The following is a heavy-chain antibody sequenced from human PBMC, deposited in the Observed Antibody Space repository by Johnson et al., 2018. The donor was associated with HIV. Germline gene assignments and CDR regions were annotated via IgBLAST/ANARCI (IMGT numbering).Heavy chain of an antibody. Sequence: VQLVESGGVVVQPGGSLRLSCAASGFIFSRYWMFCVRQPPGKGLECVSRITNDGSSTIYAGSVKGRFTISRDNAKNTLFLQMNSLRGEDTAVYYCARDYGGGSAAFDIWGQGTMVTVSS. D-gene: IGHD3-16*01. CDR3: ARDYGGGSAAFDI. CDR1: GFIFSRYW. J-gene: IGHJ3*02. V-gene: IGHV3-74*01. CDR2: ITNDGSST.